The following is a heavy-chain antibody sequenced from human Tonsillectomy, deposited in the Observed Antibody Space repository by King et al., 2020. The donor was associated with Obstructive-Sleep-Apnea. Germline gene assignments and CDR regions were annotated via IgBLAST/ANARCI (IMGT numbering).Heavy chain of an antibody. CDR3: TRRGMDV. V-gene: IGHV3-13*01. Sequence: VQLVESGGGLVQPGGSLRLSCAASGFTFSRYDMHWGRQATGKGLEWVSVIGTAGDTYYPGSVKGRFTISRENTKNSVYLQMNNLRAGDTAVYYCTRRGMDVWGQGTTVTVSS. CDR2: IGTAGDT. CDR1: GFTFSRYD. J-gene: IGHJ6*02.